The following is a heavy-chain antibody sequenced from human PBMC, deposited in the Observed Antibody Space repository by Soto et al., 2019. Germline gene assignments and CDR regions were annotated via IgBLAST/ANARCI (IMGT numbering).Heavy chain of an antibody. CDR2: ISYDGSNK. Sequence: QVQLVESGGGVVQPGRSLRLSCAASGFTFSSYAMHWVRQAPGKGLEWVAVISYDGSNKYYADSVKGRFTISRDNSKNTLYLQMNSLRAEDTAVYYWARNTAMGQIDYWGQGTLVTVSS. CDR1: GFTFSSYA. CDR3: ARNTAMGQIDY. D-gene: IGHD5-18*01. J-gene: IGHJ4*02. V-gene: IGHV3-30-3*01.